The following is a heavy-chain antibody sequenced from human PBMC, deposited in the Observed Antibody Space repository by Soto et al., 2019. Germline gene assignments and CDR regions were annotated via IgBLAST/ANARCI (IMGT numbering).Heavy chain of an antibody. CDR2: INHSGST. D-gene: IGHD3-22*01. J-gene: IGHJ4*02. CDR1: GGSFSGYY. V-gene: IGHV4-34*01. Sequence: SETLSLTCAVYGGSFSGYYWSWIRQPPGKGLEWIGEINHSGSTNYNPSLKSRVAISVDTSKNQFSLKLSSVTAADTAVYYCARRSYDSRRAFEYWGQGTLVTVSS. CDR3: ARRSYDSRRAFEY.